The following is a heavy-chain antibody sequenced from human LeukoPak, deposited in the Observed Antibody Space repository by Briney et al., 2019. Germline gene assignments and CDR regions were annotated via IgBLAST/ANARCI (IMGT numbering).Heavy chain of an antibody. CDR2: INVDGSVT. Sequence: GGSLRLSCAASGFTVSSNYMSWVRQAPGKGPMWVSCINVDGSVTRYVDSVKGRFTISRDNARNTLYLQMNSLGVEDTAVYYCTRDYNHGMDVWGQGTTVTVSS. CDR1: GFTVSSNY. CDR3: TRDYNHGMDV. J-gene: IGHJ6*02. V-gene: IGHV3-74*01.